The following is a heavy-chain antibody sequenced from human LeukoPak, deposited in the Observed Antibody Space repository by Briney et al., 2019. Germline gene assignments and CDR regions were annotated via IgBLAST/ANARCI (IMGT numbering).Heavy chain of an antibody. J-gene: IGHJ3*02. CDR3: ARGTNTLYVWGSYRPDAFDI. CDR1: GGSFSGYY. D-gene: IGHD3-16*02. V-gene: IGHV4-34*01. CDR2: INHSGST. Sequence: SETLSLTCAVYGGSFSGYYWSWIRQPPGKGLEWIGKINHSGSTNYNPSLKSRVTISVDTSKNQFSLKLSSVTAADTAVYYCARGTNTLYVWGSYRPDAFDIWGQGTMVTVSS.